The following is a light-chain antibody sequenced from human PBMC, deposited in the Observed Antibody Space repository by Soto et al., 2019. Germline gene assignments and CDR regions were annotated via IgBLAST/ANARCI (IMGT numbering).Light chain of an antibody. CDR2: EGS. Sequence: SVLTQPASVSWSPGQSITISGTGTSSDVGVYNLVSWYKQHPGKAPKLMIYEGSKRPSGASNRFSGSKSGNTASLTISGLPAEDEADYSCCSYAGSSTFVFGTGSQVTVL. V-gene: IGLV2-23*03. CDR1: SSDVGVYNL. J-gene: IGLJ1*01. CDR3: CSYAGSSTFV.